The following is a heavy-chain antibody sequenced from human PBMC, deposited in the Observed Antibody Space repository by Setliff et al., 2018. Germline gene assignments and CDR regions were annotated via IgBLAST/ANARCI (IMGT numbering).Heavy chain of an antibody. CDR1: GYTFTSYG. CDR2: ISVYNGNT. V-gene: IGHV1-18*01. D-gene: IGHD1-26*01. J-gene: IGHJ3*01. CDR3: VREYSGGGLT. Sequence: ASVKVSCKASGYTFTSYGFSWVRQAPGQGLEWMGRISVYNGNTNYGQKYQGRVAMTTDTSANTVYMELRSLRSDDTAEYFCVREYSGGGLTWGQGTMVTVSS.